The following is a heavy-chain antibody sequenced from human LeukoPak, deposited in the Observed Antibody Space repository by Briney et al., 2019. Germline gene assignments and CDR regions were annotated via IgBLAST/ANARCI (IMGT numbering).Heavy chain of an antibody. CDR1: GNTFAGHN. V-gene: IGHV1-2*02. Sequence: SVKVSCKAPGNTFAGHNIHWMRQAPGQGLELMGWINPDRGGTDYARQFQGRVTMTSDTSIRAAYMELSSLVSEDSAVYFCAISIQAAAIPAFDYWGQGTLVTVSS. D-gene: IGHD6-25*01. CDR2: INPDRGGT. J-gene: IGHJ4*02. CDR3: AISIQAAAIPAFDY.